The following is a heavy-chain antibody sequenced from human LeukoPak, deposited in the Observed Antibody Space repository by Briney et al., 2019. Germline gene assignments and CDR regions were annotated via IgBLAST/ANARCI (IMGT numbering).Heavy chain of an antibody. V-gene: IGHV4-34*01. J-gene: IGHJ4*02. CDR3: ARGLRSPDSSGYSYGFNY. CDR1: GGSFSGYY. CDR2: INHSGST. Sequence: SETLSLTCAVYGGSFSGYYWSWIRQPPGKGLECIGEINHSGSTNYNPSLKSRVTISVDTSKKQFSLKLSSVTAADTAVYYCARGLRSPDSSGYSYGFNYWGQGTLVTVSS. D-gene: IGHD5-18*01.